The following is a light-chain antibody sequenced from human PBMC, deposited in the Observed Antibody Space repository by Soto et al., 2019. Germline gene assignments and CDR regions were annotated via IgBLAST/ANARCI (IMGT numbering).Light chain of an antibody. CDR2: GAS. V-gene: IGKV3-15*01. CDR3: QQYNSWPPLT. J-gene: IGKJ4*01. Sequence: ELVLTQSPATLSVSLGDRATLSCRASRSVDTNLAWYQQKPGQAPRLLIYGASTRATGIQARFSGSGSGTEFTLTISSLQSEDFAVYYCQQYNSWPPLTFGGGTKVEIK. CDR1: RSVDTN.